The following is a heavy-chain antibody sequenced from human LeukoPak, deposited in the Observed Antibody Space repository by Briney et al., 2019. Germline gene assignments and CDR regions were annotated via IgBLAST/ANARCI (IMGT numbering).Heavy chain of an antibody. Sequence: SSETLSLTCTVSGGSISSYYWSWIRQPPGKGLEWIGYIYYSGSTNYNPSLKSRVTISVDTSKNQFSLKLSSVTAADTAVYYCARFITMVRGVTFFDYWGQGALVTVSS. J-gene: IGHJ4*02. CDR2: IYYSGST. CDR3: ARFITMVRGVTFFDY. D-gene: IGHD3-10*01. CDR1: GGSISSYY. V-gene: IGHV4-59*01.